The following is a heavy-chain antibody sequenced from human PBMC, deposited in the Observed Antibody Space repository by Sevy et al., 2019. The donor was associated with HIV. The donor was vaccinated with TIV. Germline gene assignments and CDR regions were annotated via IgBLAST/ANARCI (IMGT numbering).Heavy chain of an antibody. CDR3: ARADCGGDCYLVFDY. CDR1: GLIFSDYY. V-gene: IGHV3-30*02. CDR2: IRFDGNSK. J-gene: IGHJ4*02. Sequence: GGSLRLSCAASGLIFSDYYMGWVRQAPGKGLEWVAFIRFDGNSKYYADSVKGRFTISRDNSKNTLDLQLNSLTAEDTAVYYCARADCGGDCYLVFDYRGQGTLVTVSS. D-gene: IGHD2-21*01.